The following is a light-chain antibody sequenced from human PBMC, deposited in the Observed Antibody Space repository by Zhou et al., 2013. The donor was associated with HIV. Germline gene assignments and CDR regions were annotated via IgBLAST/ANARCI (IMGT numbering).Light chain of an antibody. J-gene: IGKJ4*01. Sequence: DIQMTQSPSSVSASVGDRITITCRASQGISKWLAWYQQKPGKAPKLLIYAASTLQSGVPSRFSGSGSGTDFTLTISRLEPEDSAVYYCQQYGDSPPVTFGGGTKVEI. CDR2: AAS. CDR3: QQYGDSPPVT. CDR1: QGISKW. V-gene: IGKV1D-12*01.